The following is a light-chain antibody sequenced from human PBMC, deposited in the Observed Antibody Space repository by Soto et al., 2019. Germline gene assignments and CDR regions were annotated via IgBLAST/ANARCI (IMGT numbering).Light chain of an antibody. CDR2: ATS. CDR3: QQYGSSGT. CDR1: QDVSTW. V-gene: IGKV1-12*01. J-gene: IGKJ1*01. Sequence: DIQMTQSPSSVSASVGDRVTITCRASQDVSTWVAWYQRRPGKAPKLLMYATSTLQSGVPSRFSGSGSGTDFTLTISRLEPEDFAVYYCQQYGSSGTFGQGTKVDI.